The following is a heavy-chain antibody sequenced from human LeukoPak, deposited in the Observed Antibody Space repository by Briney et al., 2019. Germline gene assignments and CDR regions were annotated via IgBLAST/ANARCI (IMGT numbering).Heavy chain of an antibody. CDR3: ARHPETYSSSSSWFDP. CDR1: GGSISSSSYY. J-gene: IGHJ5*02. Sequence: PSETLSLTCTVSGGSISSSSYYWGWIRQPPGKGLEWIGSIYYSGSTYYNPSLKSRVTISVDTSKHQFSLKLSSVTAADTAVYYCARHPETYSSSSSWFDPWGQGTLVTVSS. D-gene: IGHD6-6*01. CDR2: IYYSGST. V-gene: IGHV4-39*01.